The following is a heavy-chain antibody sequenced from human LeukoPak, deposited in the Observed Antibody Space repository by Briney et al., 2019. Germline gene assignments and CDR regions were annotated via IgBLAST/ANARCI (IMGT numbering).Heavy chain of an antibody. V-gene: IGHV4-28*01. D-gene: IGHD2-2*01. CDR1: GYSISSSYW. Sequence: SETLSLTCAVSGYSISSSYWWGWIRQPPGKALEWIGYIYYRGSTYYNPSLKSRVTMSVDTSKNQFSLRLSSVTAVDTAVYYCARTPDVLVPDIMPTWYFDLWGRGTLVSVSS. CDR3: ARTPDVLVPDIMPTWYFDL. J-gene: IGHJ2*01. CDR2: IYYRGST.